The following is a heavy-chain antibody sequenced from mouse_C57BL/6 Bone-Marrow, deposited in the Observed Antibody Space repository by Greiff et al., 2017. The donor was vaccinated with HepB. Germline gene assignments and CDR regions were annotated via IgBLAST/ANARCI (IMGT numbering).Heavy chain of an antibody. D-gene: IGHD2-3*01. CDR3: ASEDGYYRFAY. V-gene: IGHV1-69*01. CDR2: IDPSDSYT. Sequence: QVQLQQPGAELVMPGASVKLSCKASGYTFTSYWMHWVKQRPGQGLEWIGEIDPSDSYTNYNQKFKGKSTLTVDKSSSTAYMQLSSLTSEDSAVYYCASEDGYYRFAYWGQGTLVTVSA. CDR1: GYTFTSYW. J-gene: IGHJ3*01.